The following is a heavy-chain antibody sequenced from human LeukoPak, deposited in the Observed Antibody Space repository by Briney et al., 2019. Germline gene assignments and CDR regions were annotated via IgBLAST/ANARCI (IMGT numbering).Heavy chain of an antibody. J-gene: IGHJ4*02. D-gene: IGHD1-26*01. CDR3: AREADSSGSYYFDY. CDR2: INPNSGGT. V-gene: IGHV1-2*02. Sequence: ASVKVSCKASGYTFTGYYMHWVRQAPGQGLEWMGWINPNSGGTNYAQKFQGRVTMTRDTSISTAYMELSRLRSDATAVYYCAREADSSGSYYFDYWGQGTLVTVSS. CDR1: GYTFTGYY.